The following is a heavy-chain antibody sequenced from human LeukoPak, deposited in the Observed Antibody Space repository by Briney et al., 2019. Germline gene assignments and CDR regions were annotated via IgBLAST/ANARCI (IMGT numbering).Heavy chain of an antibody. CDR1: GFIFSSYA. Sequence: PGGSLRLSCAASGFIFSSYAMHWVRQAPGKGLEWVAVISYDGSNKYYADSVKGRFTISRDNSKNTLYLQMNSLRAEDTAVYYCARYASMVRGDPPRSNDAFDIWGQGTMVTVSS. CDR3: ARYASMVRGDPPRSNDAFDI. V-gene: IGHV3-30*14. J-gene: IGHJ3*02. D-gene: IGHD3-10*01. CDR2: ISYDGSNK.